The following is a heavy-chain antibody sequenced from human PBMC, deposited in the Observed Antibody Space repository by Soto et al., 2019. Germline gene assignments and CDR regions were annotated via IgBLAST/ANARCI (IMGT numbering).Heavy chain of an antibody. CDR1: GFPLKSHA. CDR2: VSDRGEKT. V-gene: IGHV3-23*01. D-gene: IGHD5-12*01. CDR3: AKTAGYSRDYIDY. Sequence: GGSRQLSCATPGFPLKSHAMDWVRQAPGKGLEWVAVVSDRGEKTYYADSVKGRFTISRDDSKNTLYLQVNSLRAEDTALYYCAKTAGYSRDYIDYWGQGTLVTVSS. J-gene: IGHJ4*02.